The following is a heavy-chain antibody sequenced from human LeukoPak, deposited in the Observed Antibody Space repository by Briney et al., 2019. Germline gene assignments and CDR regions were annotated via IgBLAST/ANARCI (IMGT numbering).Heavy chain of an antibody. CDR1: GFTLSSYW. CDR2: INHNGNVN. J-gene: IGHJ4*02. CDR3: ANRGGYCSGGSCYSDY. V-gene: IGHV3-7*03. D-gene: IGHD2-15*01. Sequence: GGSLRLSCAASGFTLSSYWMNWARQAPGKGLEWVASINHNGNVNYYVDSVKGRFTISRDNAKNSLYLQMSNLRAEDTAVYYCANRGGYCSGGSCYSDYWGQGTLVTVSS.